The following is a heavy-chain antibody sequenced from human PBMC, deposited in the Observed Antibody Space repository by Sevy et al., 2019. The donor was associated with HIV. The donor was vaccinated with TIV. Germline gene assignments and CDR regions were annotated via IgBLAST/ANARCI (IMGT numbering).Heavy chain of an antibody. CDR3: ARDSGYSPYDYPGNY. D-gene: IGHD5-12*01. J-gene: IGHJ4*02. CDR1: GFNFRTHA. CDR2: ISYAGDTK. Sequence: GGSLRLPCAASGFNFRTHAMHWVRHAPGRGLEWVAVISYAGDTKYNTDSVKGRFTISRDNSKNTLFLQMNSLRPEDTAVYYCARDSGYSPYDYPGNYWGQGTLVTVSS. V-gene: IGHV3-30-3*01.